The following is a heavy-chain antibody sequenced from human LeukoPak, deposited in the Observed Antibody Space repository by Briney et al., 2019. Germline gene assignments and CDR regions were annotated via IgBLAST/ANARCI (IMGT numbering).Heavy chain of an antibody. V-gene: IGHV4-59*01. CDR1: GGSINNDY. Sequence: PSETPSLTCTVSGGSINNDYWSWMRQPPGKGLEWIGYIYYRGTTDYNSSLKSRVTISVDTSRNQFSLKLNSVTATDTAVYYCARRRWQHSYNAFDIWGQGTMVTVSS. J-gene: IGHJ3*02. CDR3: ARRRWQHSYNAFDI. D-gene: IGHD5-24*01. CDR2: IYYRGTT.